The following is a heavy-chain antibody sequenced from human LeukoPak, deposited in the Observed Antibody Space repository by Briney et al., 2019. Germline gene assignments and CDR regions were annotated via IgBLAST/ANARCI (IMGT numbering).Heavy chain of an antibody. Sequence: SEALSLTCSVSGLSISSGRFWVWIRQPPGKGLEWIGSIYYSGSTYYNPSLKSRVTISVDTSKNQFSLKLSSVTAADTAVYYCARSYYDFWSGYYSRYYFDYWGQGTLVTVSS. CDR3: ARSYYDFWSGYYSRYYFDY. V-gene: IGHV4-38-2*02. CDR1: GLSISSGRF. J-gene: IGHJ4*02. D-gene: IGHD3-3*01. CDR2: IYYSGST.